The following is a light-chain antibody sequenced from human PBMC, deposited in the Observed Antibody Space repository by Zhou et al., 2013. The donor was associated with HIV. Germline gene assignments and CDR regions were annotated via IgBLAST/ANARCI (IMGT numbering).Light chain of an antibody. Sequence: EIVLTQSPGTLSLSPGERATLSCRASQSVSSSYLAWYQQKPGQAPRLLIYGASSRATGIPDRFSGSGSGTDFTLTISRLEPEDFAVYYCQQYGSSSITFGQGPRL. CDR3: QQYGSSSIT. V-gene: IGKV3-20*01. CDR1: QSVSSSY. CDR2: GAS. J-gene: IGKJ5*01.